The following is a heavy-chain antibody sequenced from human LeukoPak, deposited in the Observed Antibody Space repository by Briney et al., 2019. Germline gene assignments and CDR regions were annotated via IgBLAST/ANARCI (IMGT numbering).Heavy chain of an antibody. J-gene: IGHJ4*02. V-gene: IGHV4-59*01. D-gene: IGHD4-23*01. Sequence: PSETLSLTCTVSGGSISSYYWSWIRQPPGKGLEWIGYIYYSGTTNYNPTLKSRVTILVDTSKNQFSLKLSSVTAADTAVYYCAXXXYGGXSGEFDYWGQGTLVTVS. CDR3: AXXXYGGXSGEFDY. CDR1: GGSISSYY. CDR2: IYYSGTT.